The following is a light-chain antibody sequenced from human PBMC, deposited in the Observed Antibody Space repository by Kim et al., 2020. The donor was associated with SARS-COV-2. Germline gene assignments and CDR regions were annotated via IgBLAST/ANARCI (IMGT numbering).Light chain of an antibody. V-gene: IGLV3-19*01. CDR3: NSRDSSGNHVV. J-gene: IGLJ2*01. Sequence: ALGQPVRITGQGDSLRSYYASWYQQKPGQAPVLVIYGKNNRPSGIPDRFSGSSSGNTASLTITGAQAEDEADYYCNSRDSSGNHVVFGGGTQLTVL. CDR1: SLRSYY. CDR2: GKN.